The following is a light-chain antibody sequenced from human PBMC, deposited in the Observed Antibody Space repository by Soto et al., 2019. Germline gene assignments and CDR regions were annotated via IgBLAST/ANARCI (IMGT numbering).Light chain of an antibody. CDR2: DVS. CDR3: SSYTSSFKLAV. CDR1: SSDVGGYNY. V-gene: IGLV2-14*03. J-gene: IGLJ1*01. Sequence: QSVLTQPASVSGSPGQSITIFCTGTSSDVGGYNYVSWYQQHPGSAPKLMIYDVSSRPSGVSNRFSGSKSGNTASLTISGLQAEDEADYYCSSYTSSFKLAVFGSGTTLTVL.